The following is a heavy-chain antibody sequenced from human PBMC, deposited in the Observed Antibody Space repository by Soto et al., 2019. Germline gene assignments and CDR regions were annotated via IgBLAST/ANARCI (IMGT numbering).Heavy chain of an antibody. J-gene: IGHJ4*02. CDR2: ISSSSSTI. Sequence: EVQLVESGGGLVQPGGSLRLSCAASGFTFSSYSMNWVRQAPGKGLEWVSYISSSSSTIYYADSVKGRFTISRDKAKNSLYLQMNSLRAEDTAVYYCATAATYYDFWSGYQRFDYWGQGTLVTVSS. CDR3: ATAATYYDFWSGYQRFDY. D-gene: IGHD3-3*01. V-gene: IGHV3-48*01. CDR1: GFTFSSYS.